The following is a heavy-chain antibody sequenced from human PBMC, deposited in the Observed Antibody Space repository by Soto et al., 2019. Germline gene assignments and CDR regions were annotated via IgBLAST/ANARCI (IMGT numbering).Heavy chain of an antibody. CDR2: ISNDGSDK. D-gene: IGHD6-13*01. CDR1: GFTFNHYG. Sequence: QVQLVESAGGGVQPGRSLGLSCAASGFTFNHYGMHWVRQAPGKGLEWVAAISNDGSDKYYADSVKGRLTISRDNSKNTLYLQMNSLRAEDTAVYYCAKDQGIAASHGIDWGQGTMVTVSS. V-gene: IGHV3-30*18. CDR3: AKDQGIAASHGID. J-gene: IGHJ3*01.